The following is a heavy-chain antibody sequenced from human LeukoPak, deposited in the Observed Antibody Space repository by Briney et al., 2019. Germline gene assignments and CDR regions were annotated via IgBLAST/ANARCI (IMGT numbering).Heavy chain of an antibody. CDR3: TSDLMDYDVSTGLHHYYMDV. D-gene: IGHD3-9*01. CDR1: GFTFSDFY. J-gene: IGHJ6*02. Sequence: GGSLRLSCVASGFTFSDFYMNWIRQAPGKGLEWVAHMSASGTTIFYADSVQGRFTISRDRAKNSLDLQMNTLRVEDTAVYYCTSDLMDYDVSTGLHHYYMDVWGQGTTVTVSS. CDR2: MSASGTTI. V-gene: IGHV3-11*04.